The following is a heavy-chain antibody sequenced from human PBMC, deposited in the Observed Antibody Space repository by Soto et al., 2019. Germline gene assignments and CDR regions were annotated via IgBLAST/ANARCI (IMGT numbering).Heavy chain of an antibody. J-gene: IGHJ4*02. CDR1: GYTFTSYA. Sequence: GASVKVSCKASGYTFTSYAMHWVRQAPGQRLEWMGWISAGNGNTKYSQKFQGRVTITRDTSASTAYMELSSLRSEDTAVYYCASSHGYSSSWYPFDYWGQGTLVTVSS. V-gene: IGHV1-3*01. CDR2: ISAGNGNT. D-gene: IGHD6-13*01. CDR3: ASSHGYSSSWYPFDY.